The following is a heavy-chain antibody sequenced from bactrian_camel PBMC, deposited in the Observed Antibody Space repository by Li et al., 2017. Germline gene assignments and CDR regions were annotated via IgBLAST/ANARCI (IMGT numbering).Heavy chain of an antibody. V-gene: IGHV3S59*01. D-gene: IGHD3*01. J-gene: IGHJ4*01. CDR1: GSIYGDAC. CDR2: IRRSGGET. Sequence: DVQLVESGGGSVQTGGSLRLSCGAPGSIYGDACVGWLRQAPGKEREGVAAIRRSGGETWYAGSVEGRFTISRDNAKDTLYLQMNSLKIEDTAVYYCALGSSRQATMTARGKGTQVT.